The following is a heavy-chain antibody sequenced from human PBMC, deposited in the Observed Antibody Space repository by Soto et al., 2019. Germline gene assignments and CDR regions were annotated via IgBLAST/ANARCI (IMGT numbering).Heavy chain of an antibody. Sequence: PSETLSLTCTVSGGSISSGDYYWSWIRQPPGKGLEWIGYIYYSGSTYYNPSLKSRVTISVDTSKNQFSLKLSSVTAADTAVYYCARGKIRWNYGMDVWGQGTTVTVSS. CDR1: GGSISSGDYY. CDR3: ARGKIRWNYGMDV. CDR2: IYYSGST. D-gene: IGHD4-17*01. V-gene: IGHV4-30-4*01. J-gene: IGHJ6*02.